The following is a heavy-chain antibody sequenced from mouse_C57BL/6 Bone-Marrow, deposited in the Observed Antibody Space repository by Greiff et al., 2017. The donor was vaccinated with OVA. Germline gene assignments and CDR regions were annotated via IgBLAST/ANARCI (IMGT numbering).Heavy chain of an antibody. V-gene: IGHV14-2*01. CDR1: GFNIKDYY. D-gene: IGHD1-1*01. CDR3: ARKYYGSRGDWYFDV. J-gene: IGHJ1*03. Sequence: EVQLQESGAELVKPGASVKLSCTASGFNIKDYYMHWVKQRTEQGLEWIGRIDPEDGDTKYAPKFQGKATITAATSSNTAYLQLSSLTSEDTAVYYCARKYYGSRGDWYFDVWGTGTTVTVSS. CDR2: IDPEDGDT.